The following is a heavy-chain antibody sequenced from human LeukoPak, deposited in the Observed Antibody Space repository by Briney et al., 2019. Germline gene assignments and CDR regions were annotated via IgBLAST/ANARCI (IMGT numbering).Heavy chain of an antibody. CDR3: ARQSVQWELPD. Sequence: SETLSLTCTVSGGSISSSSYYWGWIRQPPGKGLEWIGSIYYSGSTYYNPSLKSRVTISVDTSKNQFSLKLSSVTAADTAVYYCARQSVQWELPDWGQGTMVTVSS. D-gene: IGHD1-26*01. J-gene: IGHJ3*01. V-gene: IGHV4-39*01. CDR2: IYYSGST. CDR1: GGSISSSSYY.